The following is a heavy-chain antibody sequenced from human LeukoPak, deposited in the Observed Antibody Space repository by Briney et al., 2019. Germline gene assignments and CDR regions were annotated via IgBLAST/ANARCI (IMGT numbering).Heavy chain of an antibody. CDR3: ARRAGLWSGLSDAFDI. V-gene: IGHV4-34*01. Sequence: SETLSLTCAVYGGSFSGYYWSWIRQPPGKGLEWSGEINHSGSTNYNTALKSRVTISVDTSKNQFSLKLSSVTAADTAVYYCARRAGLWSGLSDAFDIWGQGTMVTVSS. J-gene: IGHJ3*02. CDR1: GGSFSGYY. CDR2: INHSGST. D-gene: IGHD3-3*01.